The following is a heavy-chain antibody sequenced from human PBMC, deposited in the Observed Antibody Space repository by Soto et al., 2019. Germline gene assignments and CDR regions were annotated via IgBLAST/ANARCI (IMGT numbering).Heavy chain of an antibody. V-gene: IGHV3-64*01. Sequence: GGPLRLSGGVFGFTFSSYAMHWVSQDPGKGLEYVSAISSNGGSTYYANSVKGRFTISRDNSKNTLYLQMGRLRAEDMAVYYCARYISLVDDSGSWVGHDYWGQGTLVSLSS. D-gene: IGHD3-10*01. CDR3: ARYISLVDDSGSWVGHDY. CDR2: ISSNGGST. CDR1: GFTFSSYA. J-gene: IGHJ4*02.